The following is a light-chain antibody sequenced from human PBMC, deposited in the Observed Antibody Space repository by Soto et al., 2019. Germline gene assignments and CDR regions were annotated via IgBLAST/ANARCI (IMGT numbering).Light chain of an antibody. Sequence: QSVLTQPPSVSGAPGQRVTISCTGSSSNIGAGYDVHWFQHLPGAAPKLRMSGDTSRPSGVPDRFSGSKSGTSASLAVTGLQAEDEADYYCLSYDSSLSGYVFGTGTKVTVL. CDR3: LSYDSSLSGYV. J-gene: IGLJ1*01. CDR1: SSNIGAGYD. CDR2: GDT. V-gene: IGLV1-40*01.